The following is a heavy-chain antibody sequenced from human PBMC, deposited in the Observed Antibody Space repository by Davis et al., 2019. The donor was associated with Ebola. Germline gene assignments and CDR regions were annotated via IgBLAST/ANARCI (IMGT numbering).Heavy chain of an antibody. J-gene: IGHJ3*02. CDR3: ARGAYGDYIVKAFDI. CDR2: ISPRGGTT. D-gene: IGHD4-17*01. CDR1: GFTFSNYG. V-gene: IGHV3-23*01. Sequence: GGSLRLSCAASGFTFSNYGMSWVRQAPGKGLEWVASISPRGGTTYYADSVKGRFTISRDNPKNTLFLQMDSLRVDDAAVYYCARGAYGDYIVKAFDIWGQGTKVTVSS.